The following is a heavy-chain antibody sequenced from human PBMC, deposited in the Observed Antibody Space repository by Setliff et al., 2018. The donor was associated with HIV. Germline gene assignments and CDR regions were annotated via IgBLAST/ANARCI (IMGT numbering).Heavy chain of an antibody. Sequence: SETLSLTCAVYGGSFSGHYWSWIRQPPGKGLQWIGEINHSGSTNCITSLKNRLSISVDTSKNQFSLKLRSVTAADTAVYYCARFTPSPVGINGGVDDALDIWGQGTVVTV. CDR1: GGSFSGHY. V-gene: IGHV4-34*01. J-gene: IGHJ3*02. CDR2: INHSGST. D-gene: IGHD1-26*01. CDR3: ARFTPSPVGINGGVDDALDI.